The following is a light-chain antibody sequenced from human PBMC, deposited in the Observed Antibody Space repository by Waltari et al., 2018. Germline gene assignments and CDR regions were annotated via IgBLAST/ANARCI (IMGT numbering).Light chain of an antibody. CDR3: QTGGHGTWV. V-gene: IGLV4-69*01. CDR2: VNSDGSH. Sequence: QLVLTQSPSASASLGASVKLTCTLSSGHSSNVIAWLQQQPEKCPRYLMKVNSDGSHSKGDEIPDRFSGSSSGAGRYLTISSLQSEDEADYYCQTGGHGTWVFGGGTKLTVL. CDR1: SGHSSNV. J-gene: IGLJ3*02.